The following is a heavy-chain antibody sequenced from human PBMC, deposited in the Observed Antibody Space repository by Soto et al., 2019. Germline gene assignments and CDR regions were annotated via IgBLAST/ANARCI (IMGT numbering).Heavy chain of an antibody. CDR2: IHHSGST. V-gene: IGHV4-4*02. J-gene: IGHJ6*03. Sequence: QVQLQESGPGLVKPSGTLSLTCAVSGGSVTISNWWSWVRQTPGKGLEWIGQIHHSGSTNYNPSLTSRVTRSVDKSKNQFSLEMKSVTAEDTAVYYCARGGYHFYMDVWGKGTTVTVSS. CDR3: ARGGYHFYMDV. D-gene: IGHD5-12*01. CDR1: GGSVTISNW.